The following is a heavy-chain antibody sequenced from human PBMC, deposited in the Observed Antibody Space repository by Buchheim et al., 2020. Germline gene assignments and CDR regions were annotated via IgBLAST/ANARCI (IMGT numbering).Heavy chain of an antibody. D-gene: IGHD3-3*01. CDR3: ARDSPYDFWSGYYAGGAPHWYFDL. CDR2: IYYSGST. CDR1: GGSISSGGYY. J-gene: IGHJ2*01. Sequence: QVQLQESGPGLVKPSQTLSLTCTVSGGSISSGGYYWSWIRQPPGKGLEWIGYIYYSGSTNYNPSLKSRVTISVDMSKNQFSLKLSSVTAADTAVYYCARDSPYDFWSGYYAGGAPHWYFDLWGRGTL. V-gene: IGHV4-61*08.